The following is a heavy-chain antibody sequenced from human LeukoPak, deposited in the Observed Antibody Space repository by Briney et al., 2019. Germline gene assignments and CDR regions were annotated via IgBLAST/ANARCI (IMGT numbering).Heavy chain of an antibody. CDR1: GFTVSSNY. J-gene: IGHJ4*02. V-gene: IGHV3-66*01. D-gene: IGHD1-7*01. CDR2: TYSGGST. Sequence: PGGSLRLSCAASGFTVSSNYMSWVRQAPGKGLEWVSVTYSGGSTYYADSVKGRFTISRDNSKNTLYLQMNSLRAEDTAVYYCAREDELLGSSLTFEWGQGTLVTVSS. CDR3: AREDELLGSSLTFE.